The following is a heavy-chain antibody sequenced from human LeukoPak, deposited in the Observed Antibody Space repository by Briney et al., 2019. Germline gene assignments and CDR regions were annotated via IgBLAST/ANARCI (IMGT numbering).Heavy chain of an antibody. J-gene: IGHJ4*02. CDR1: GYTFMSYA. V-gene: IGHV1-18*01. CDR3: ARGRAAADDFGY. CDR2: ISGHNGQS. Sequence: ASVKVSCKASGYTFMSYAINWVRQAPGQGLEWLGWISGHNGQSKYAQKFQGRVTLTTDSSTGAAYMELRSLRSDDTAIYYCARGRAAADDFGYWGQGTLVTVSS. D-gene: IGHD6-13*01.